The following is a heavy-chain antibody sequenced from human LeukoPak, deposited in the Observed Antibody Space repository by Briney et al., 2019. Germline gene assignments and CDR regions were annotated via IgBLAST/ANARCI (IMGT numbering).Heavy chain of an antibody. CDR3: ARRYSGYDYGYFDY. V-gene: IGHV4-4*08. Sequence: SETLSLTCTVSGGSISSYYWSWIRQPPGKGLEWIGYIYTSGSTNYNPSLKSRVTMSVDTSKNQFSLKLSSVTAADTAVYYCARRYSGYDYGYFDYWGQGTLVTVSS. D-gene: IGHD5-12*01. CDR1: GGSISSYY. CDR2: IYTSGST. J-gene: IGHJ4*02.